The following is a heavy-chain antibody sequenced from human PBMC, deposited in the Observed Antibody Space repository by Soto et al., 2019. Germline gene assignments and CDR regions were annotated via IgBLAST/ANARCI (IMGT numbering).Heavy chain of an antibody. CDR3: ARDRGSYGMDV. CDR1: GASVTSGGYF. V-gene: IGHV4-31*02. J-gene: IGHJ6*02. CDR2: IYSSGAT. Sequence: SDTLSLTCGVSGASVTSGGYFWTWIRQVTGKGLEWIGYIYSSGATHYNPSLQSRLSMSLDTSRNQLSLEVRSVTAADTDVYYCARDRGSYGMDVWGQGTTVT.